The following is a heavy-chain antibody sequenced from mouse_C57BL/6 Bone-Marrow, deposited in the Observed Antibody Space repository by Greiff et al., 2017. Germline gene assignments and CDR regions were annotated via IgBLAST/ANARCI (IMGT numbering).Heavy chain of an antibody. CDR3: ARGSFNWDGEGLDY. CDR1: GYTFTSSG. CDR2: IYIGNGYT. J-gene: IGHJ2*01. D-gene: IGHD4-1*02. V-gene: IGHV1-58*01. Sequence: EVQLQQSVAELVRPGSSVKMSCTTSGYTFTSSGINWVKQRPGQGLEWIGYIYIGNGYTEYNAKFKGKATLTSDTSSSTAYMQLISLTSEDSAIYFCARGSFNWDGEGLDYWGQGTTRTVAS.